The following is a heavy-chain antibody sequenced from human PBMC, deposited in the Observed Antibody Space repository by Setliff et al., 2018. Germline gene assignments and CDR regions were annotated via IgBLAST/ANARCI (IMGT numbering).Heavy chain of an antibody. CDR1: GYTFTSYD. Sequence: GASVKVSCKASGYTFTSYDINWVRQATGQGLEWMGWMNPNSGNTGYAQKFQGRVTMTRNTSISTAYMELSSLRSEDTAVYYCARGPRHNFWSGYYLVAVNYWGQGTLVTVSS. CDR2: MNPNSGNT. D-gene: IGHD3-3*01. CDR3: ARGPRHNFWSGYYLVAVNY. V-gene: IGHV1-8*02. J-gene: IGHJ4*02.